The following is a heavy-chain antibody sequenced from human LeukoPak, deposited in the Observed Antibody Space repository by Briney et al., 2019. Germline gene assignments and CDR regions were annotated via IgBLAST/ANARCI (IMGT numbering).Heavy chain of an antibody. Sequence: GESLKISCKGSGYSFTSNWIGWVRQMPGKGLEWMGIIYPGDSDTKYSPSFQGQVTISADKSIITAYLQLSSLKASDTTMYYCARYYYDSSGSESNAFDIWGQGTMVTVSS. CDR2: IYPGDSDT. CDR1: GYSFTSNW. D-gene: IGHD3-22*01. CDR3: ARYYYDSSGSESNAFDI. J-gene: IGHJ3*02. V-gene: IGHV5-51*01.